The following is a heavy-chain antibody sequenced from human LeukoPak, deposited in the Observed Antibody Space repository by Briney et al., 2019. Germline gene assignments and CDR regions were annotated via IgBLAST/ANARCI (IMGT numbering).Heavy chain of an antibody. CDR1: GFTFSSYN. J-gene: IGHJ4*02. V-gene: IGHV3-21*04. CDR2: IGSYNEYI. Sequence: GGSLRLSCAASGFTFSSYNMIWVRQAPGQGLEWVSSIGSYNEYIHYADSVKGRFTISRDDAKNSLYLQMNSLRAEDTAVYYCASSHYGSGSYAHWGQGTLVTVSS. D-gene: IGHD3-10*01. CDR3: ASSHYGSGSYAH.